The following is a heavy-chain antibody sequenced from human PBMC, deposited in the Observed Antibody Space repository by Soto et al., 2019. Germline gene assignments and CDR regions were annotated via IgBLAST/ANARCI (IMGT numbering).Heavy chain of an antibody. Sequence: GGSLRLSCAASGVSFSTSWMTWVRQAPGKGLEWVAKIMPDGSEKYYVDSVKGRFTISRDNAKNSLYLQMNSLKTEDTAVYYCTTEIVVVVAATNYFDYWGQGTLVTVSS. CDR2: IMPDGSEK. CDR3: TTEIVVVVAATNYFDY. J-gene: IGHJ4*02. D-gene: IGHD2-15*01. V-gene: IGHV3-7*03. CDR1: GVSFSTSW.